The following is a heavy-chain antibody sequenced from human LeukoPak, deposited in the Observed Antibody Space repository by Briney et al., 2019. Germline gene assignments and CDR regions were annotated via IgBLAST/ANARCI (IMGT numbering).Heavy chain of an antibody. J-gene: IGHJ6*03. V-gene: IGHV4-4*07. Sequence: SETLSLTCTVSGGSISSYYWSWIRQPAGKGLEWIGRIYTSWSTNYNPSLKSRVTMSVDTSKNQFSLKLSSVTAADTAVYYCARENYITMVRGLENYYYYYMDVWGKGTTVTVSS. CDR3: ARENYITMVRGLENYYYYYMDV. CDR1: GGSISSYY. D-gene: IGHD3-10*01. CDR2: IYTSWST.